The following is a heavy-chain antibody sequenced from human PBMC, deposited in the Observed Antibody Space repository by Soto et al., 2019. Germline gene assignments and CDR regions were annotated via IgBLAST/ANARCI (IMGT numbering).Heavy chain of an antibody. V-gene: IGHV1-69*04. J-gene: IGHJ4*02. D-gene: IGHD2-15*01. CDR1: GGTMSRYA. CDR3: AGAYCSGGSCDADKLDY. Sequence: SVNRYCKTSGGTMSRYASSWLRQKQGKGLEWMGRIIPILGIANYAQKFQGRVTITADESTSTAYMELSSLRSEDTAVYYCAGAYCSGGSCDADKLDYWGQGTLVTVSS. CDR2: IIPILGIA.